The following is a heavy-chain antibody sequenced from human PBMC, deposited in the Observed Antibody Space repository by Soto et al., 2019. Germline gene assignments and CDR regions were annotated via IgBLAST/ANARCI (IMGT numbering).Heavy chain of an antibody. CDR1: GGSFSGYY. V-gene: IGHV4-34*01. CDR2: INHSGST. J-gene: IGHJ6*02. CDR3: ARDRLSTTPKGYYYYYGMDV. Sequence: SETLSLTCAVYGGSFSGYYWSWIRQPPGKGLEWIGEINHSGSTNYNPSLKGRVTISVDTSKNQFSLKLSSVTAADTAVYYCARDRLSTTPKGYYYYYGMDVWGQGTTVTVS. D-gene: IGHD2-2*01.